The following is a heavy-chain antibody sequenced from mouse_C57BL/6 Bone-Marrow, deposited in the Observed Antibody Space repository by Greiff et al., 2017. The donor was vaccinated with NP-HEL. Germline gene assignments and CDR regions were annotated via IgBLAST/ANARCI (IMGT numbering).Heavy chain of an antibody. J-gene: IGHJ4*01. CDR3: AREGNYDYPYAMDY. Sequence: VQLKQSGPVLVKPGASVKMSCKASGYTFTDYYMNWVKQSHGKSLEWIGVINPYNGGTSYNQKFKGKATLTVDKSSSTAYMELNSLTSEDSAVYYCAREGNYDYPYAMDYWGQGTSVTVSS. CDR2: INPYNGGT. D-gene: IGHD2-4*01. V-gene: IGHV1-19*01. CDR1: GYTFTDYY.